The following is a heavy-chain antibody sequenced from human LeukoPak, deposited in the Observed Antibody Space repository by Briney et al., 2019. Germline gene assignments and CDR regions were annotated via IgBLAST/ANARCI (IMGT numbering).Heavy chain of an antibody. J-gene: IGHJ3*02. CDR3: ARAAVGKGAFDI. CDR2: INPNSGGT. Sequence: ASVKVSCKASGYTFTGYYMHWVRQAPGQGLQWMGWINPNSGGTNYAQKFQGRVTMTRDTSISTAYMELSRLRSDDTAVYYCARAAVGKGAFDIWGQGTMVTVSS. CDR1: GYTFTGYY. D-gene: IGHD6-19*01. V-gene: IGHV1-2*02.